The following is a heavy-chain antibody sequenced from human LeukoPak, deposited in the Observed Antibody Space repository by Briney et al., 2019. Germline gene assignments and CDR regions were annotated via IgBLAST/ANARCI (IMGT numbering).Heavy chain of an antibody. Sequence: PSETLSLTCTVSGASISSSDSYWSWIRQPPGKGLEWIGSIYRRGRTSYNPSLKSRVTVSEDMSKNHFSLRLSSVTAADTAVYYCARHVQDLGIKVWGQGTTVTVSS. V-gene: IGHV4-39*01. J-gene: IGHJ6*02. CDR1: GASISSSDSY. CDR2: IYRRGRT. CDR3: ARHVQDLGIKV.